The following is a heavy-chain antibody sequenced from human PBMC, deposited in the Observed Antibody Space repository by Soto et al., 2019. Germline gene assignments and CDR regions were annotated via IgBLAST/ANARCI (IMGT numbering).Heavy chain of an antibody. CDR1: GGSISTVDYW. V-gene: IGHV4-30-4*01. J-gene: IGHJ4*02. CDR2: IYDGGWT. CDR3: ARGPSGDKVDS. Sequence: QVQLQESGPGLVKPSQTLSLTCTVSGGSISTVDYWWSWIRQSPDMGLEWIGHIYDGGWTYNNSSLQSRDTMSVNTSKSQLSLTLSSVSAADTAVYYCARGPSGDKVDSWGQGTLVTVSS. D-gene: IGHD7-27*01.